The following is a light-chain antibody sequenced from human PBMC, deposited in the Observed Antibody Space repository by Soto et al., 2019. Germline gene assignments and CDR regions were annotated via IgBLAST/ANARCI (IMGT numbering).Light chain of an antibody. Sequence: DVQLTQSPSSVFASVGDRITITCRASQGVRNWLAWYQLRPGKAPKLLIYAASSLQGGVPSRFSGSCFGTDFTLTIAGLEAEDFATYFCQQANSFPLTFGGGTRVE. CDR2: AAS. CDR3: QQANSFPLT. CDR1: QGVRNW. J-gene: IGKJ4*01. V-gene: IGKV1D-12*01.